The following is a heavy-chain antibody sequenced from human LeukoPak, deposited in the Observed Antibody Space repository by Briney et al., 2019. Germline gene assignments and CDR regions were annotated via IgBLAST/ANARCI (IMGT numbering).Heavy chain of an antibody. CDR1: GFSFNNYW. V-gene: IGHV3-7*01. CDR3: AREASLYCSGSDCYWAFDR. Sequence: PGGSLRLSCVASGFSFNNYWMSWVRQAPGKGLEWVANIKQDESKTYYIDSVKGRFTISRDNARNSLFLQINSLTAEDTAVYYCAREASLYCSGSDCYWAFDRWGQGTLVTVSS. D-gene: IGHD2-2*01. CDR2: IKQDESKT. J-gene: IGHJ5*02.